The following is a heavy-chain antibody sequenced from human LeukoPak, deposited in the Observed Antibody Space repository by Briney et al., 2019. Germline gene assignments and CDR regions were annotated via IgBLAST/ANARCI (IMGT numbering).Heavy chain of an antibody. J-gene: IGHJ3*02. CDR3: ARSIVGATYAFDI. D-gene: IGHD1-26*01. CDR1: GYSFTTYW. CDR2: IYPGDSDT. Sequence: GESLKISCRGSGYSFTTYWIGWVRQMPGKGLEWMGIIYPGDSDTRYTPSFQGQVTMSADKSINTAYLQWSSLKASDTAMYYCARSIVGATYAFDIWGQGTMVTVSS. V-gene: IGHV5-51*01.